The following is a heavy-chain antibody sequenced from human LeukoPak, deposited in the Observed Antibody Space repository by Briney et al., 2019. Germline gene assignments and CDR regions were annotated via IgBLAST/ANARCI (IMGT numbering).Heavy chain of an antibody. V-gene: IGHV3-7*01. J-gene: IGHJ3*01. D-gene: IGHD1-26*01. CDR3: ARCTSVWYLVGATSDAFNF. CDR1: GFRFSDYW. CDR2: INGGGSEK. Sequence: GGSLRLSCAASGFRFSDYWMRWVRQAPGKGLEWVANINGGGSEKFYVGSVRGRFTVSRDNANNLLYLQMNSLRAEDTAVYYCARCTSVWYLVGATSDAFNFWGQGTMVTVSS.